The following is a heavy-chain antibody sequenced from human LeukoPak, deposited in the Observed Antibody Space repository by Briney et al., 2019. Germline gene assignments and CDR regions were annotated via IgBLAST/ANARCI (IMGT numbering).Heavy chain of an antibody. D-gene: IGHD2-2*01. CDR1: GGSISSGSYY. Sequence: SQTLSLTCTVSGGSISSGSYYWSWIRQPAGKGLEWIGRIYASGSTNYNPSLKSRVTISVDTSKNQFSLKLSSVTAADTAVYYCARGLDQLTSYFDYWGQGTLVTVSS. CDR3: ARGLDQLTSYFDY. V-gene: IGHV4-61*02. J-gene: IGHJ4*02. CDR2: IYASGST.